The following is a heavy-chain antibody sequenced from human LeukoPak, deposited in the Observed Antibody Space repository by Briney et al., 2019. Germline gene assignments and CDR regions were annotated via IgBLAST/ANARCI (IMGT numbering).Heavy chain of an antibody. V-gene: IGHV4-59*01. D-gene: IGHD3-16*01. J-gene: IGHJ2*01. CDR3: ARDKGPYWYFDL. Sequence: SETLSLTCTVSGGSISSYYWSWIRQPPGKGLEWIGNIYNSGSTDYNPSLKSRVTISVSTSKNQISLKLSSVTAAATAVYYCARDKGPYWYFDLWGRGTLVTVSS. CDR2: IYNSGST. CDR1: GGSISSYY.